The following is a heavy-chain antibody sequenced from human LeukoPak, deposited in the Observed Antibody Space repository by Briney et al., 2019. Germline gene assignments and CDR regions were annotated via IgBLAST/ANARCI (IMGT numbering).Heavy chain of an antibody. CDR2: INSDGSST. D-gene: IGHD6-6*01. CDR3: AREPAIAARLYYYYYYMDV. V-gene: IGHV3-74*01. CDR1: GFTFSSYW. Sequence: GGSLRLSCAASGFTFSSYWMHWVRQAPGKGLVWVSRINSDGSSTSYADSVKGRFTISRDNAKNTLYLQMDSLRAEDTAVYYCAREPAIAARLYYYYYYMDVWGKGTTVTVSS. J-gene: IGHJ6*03.